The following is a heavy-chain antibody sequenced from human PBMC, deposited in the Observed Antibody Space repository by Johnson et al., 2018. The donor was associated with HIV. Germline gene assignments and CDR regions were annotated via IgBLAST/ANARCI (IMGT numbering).Heavy chain of an antibody. J-gene: IGHJ3*02. CDR2: IRYDGSDI. CDR1: GFTFSSYL. Sequence: VQLVESGGGLVQPGGSLRLSCAASGFTFSSYLMSWLRQAPRKGLEWVAFIRYDGSDIYYADSVKGRLTISRDNSKNPLYLQMNSLRAEDTAVYYCARAMTTVSTWAFDIWGQGTMVTVSS. D-gene: IGHD4-17*01. V-gene: IGHV3-30*02. CDR3: ARAMTTVSTWAFDI.